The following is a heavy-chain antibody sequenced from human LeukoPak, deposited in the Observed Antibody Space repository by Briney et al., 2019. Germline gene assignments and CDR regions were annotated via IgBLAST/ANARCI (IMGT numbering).Heavy chain of an antibody. Sequence: PSETLSLTCTVSGGSISSSSYYWGWIRQPPGKGLEWIGEIYYSGRAYYNSSLKSRLTISVDTSWNQFSLTLSSVTAADTGVYYCARRRYYDSTGYLDWGQGTLVSVST. CDR3: ARRRYYDSTGYLD. CDR1: GGSISSSSYY. D-gene: IGHD3-22*01. CDR2: IYYSGRA. V-gene: IGHV4-39*01. J-gene: IGHJ1*01.